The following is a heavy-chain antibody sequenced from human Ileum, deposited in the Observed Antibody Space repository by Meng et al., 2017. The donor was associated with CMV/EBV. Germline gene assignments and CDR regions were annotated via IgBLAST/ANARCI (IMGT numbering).Heavy chain of an antibody. CDR2: TYYSGST. CDR3: ARGVPAADH. Sequence: SETLSLPCTVSGGSISSYYWSWIRQPPGKGLEWIGYTYYSGSTNYNPSLKGRVTISVDTSKNQFSLKLSSVTAADTAGYYCARGVPAADHWGQGTLVTVSS. V-gene: IGHV4-59*01. CDR1: GGSISSYY. J-gene: IGHJ4*02. D-gene: IGHD2-2*01.